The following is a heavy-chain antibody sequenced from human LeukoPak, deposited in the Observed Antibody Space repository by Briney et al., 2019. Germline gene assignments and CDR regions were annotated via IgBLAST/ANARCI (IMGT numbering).Heavy chain of an antibody. D-gene: IGHD3/OR15-3a*01. CDR3: ARLREIPVFGLVTKSTSYFDY. Sequence: GGSLRLSCAASGFTFSSYSMNWVRQAPGKGLEWVSFISTSSSYIHNADSVKGRFTISRDNAENSLYLQMNSLRAEDTAVYYCARLREIPVFGLVTKSTSYFDYWGQGTLVTDSS. V-gene: IGHV3-21*01. CDR1: GFTFSSYS. J-gene: IGHJ4*02. CDR2: ISTSSSYI.